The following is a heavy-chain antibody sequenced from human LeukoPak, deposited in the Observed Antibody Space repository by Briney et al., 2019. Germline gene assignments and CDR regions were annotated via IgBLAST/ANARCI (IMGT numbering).Heavy chain of an antibody. CDR3: AKDTTDIVVVPAASRPGALDY. J-gene: IGHJ4*02. CDR2: IRYDGSNK. Sequence: GGSLRLSCAASGFTFSSYGMHWVRQAPGKGLEWVAFIRYDGSNKYYADSVKGRFTISRDNSKNTLYLQMNSLRAEDTAVYYCAKDTTDIVVVPAASRPGALDYWGQGTLVTVSS. CDR1: GFTFSSYG. V-gene: IGHV3-30*02. D-gene: IGHD2-2*01.